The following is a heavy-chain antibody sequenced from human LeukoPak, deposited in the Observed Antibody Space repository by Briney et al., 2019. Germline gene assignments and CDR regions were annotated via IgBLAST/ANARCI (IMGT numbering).Heavy chain of an antibody. J-gene: IGHJ1*01. V-gene: IGHV3-74*01. CDR2: IKSDGST. CDR3: ARAPSEIGGYYPEYFRH. D-gene: IGHD3-22*01. CDR1: GFTFSTYW. Sequence: GGSLRLSCAASGFTFSTYWMHWVRQAPGKGLVWVSRIKSDGSTNSADSVKGRFTISRDNAKNTVSLQMNSLRPEDTGVYYCARAPSEIGGYYPEYFRHWGQGTLVTVSS.